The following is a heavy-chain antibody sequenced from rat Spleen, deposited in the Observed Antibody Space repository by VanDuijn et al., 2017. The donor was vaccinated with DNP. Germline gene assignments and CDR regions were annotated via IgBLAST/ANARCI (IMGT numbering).Heavy chain of an antibody. CDR2: IIYDGSRT. J-gene: IGHJ2*01. V-gene: IGHV5S10*01. Sequence: EVQLVESGGGLVQPGRSLKLSCAASGFTFSNYGMAWVRQAPKKGLEWVATIIYDGSRTYYRDSVKGRFTISRDNAKSTLYLQMDSLRSEDTATYYGATPLGQRHFDYWGQGVMVTVSS. CDR3: ATPLGQRHFDY. D-gene: IGHD1-10*01. CDR1: GFTFSNYG.